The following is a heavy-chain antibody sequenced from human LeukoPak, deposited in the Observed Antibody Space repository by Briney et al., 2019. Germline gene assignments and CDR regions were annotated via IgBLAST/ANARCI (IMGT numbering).Heavy chain of an antibody. CDR1: GFTFSDYY. Sequence: GGSLRLSCVASGFTFSDYYMSWIRQAPGKGLEWVSYISSSGSTIYYADSVKGRFTISRDNAKNSLYLQMNSLRAEDTAVYYCARPGSLGATKTPPSYWGQGTLVTVSS. D-gene: IGHD1-26*01. J-gene: IGHJ4*02. V-gene: IGHV3-11*01. CDR2: ISSSGSTI. CDR3: ARPGSLGATKTPPSY.